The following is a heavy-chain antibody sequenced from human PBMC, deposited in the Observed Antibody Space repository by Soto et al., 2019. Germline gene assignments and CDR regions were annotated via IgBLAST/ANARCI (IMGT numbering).Heavy chain of an antibody. J-gene: IGHJ4*02. CDR1: GFTFSSYA. CDR2: ISYDGSNK. CDR3: ARGRGMAAKGNFDY. V-gene: IGHV3-30-3*01. D-gene: IGHD6-13*01. Sequence: SLRLSCAASGFTFSSYAMHWVRQAPGKGLEWVAVISYDGSNKYYADSVKGRFTISRDNSKNTLYLQMNSLRAEDTAVYYCARGRGMAAKGNFDYWGQGTLVTVSS.